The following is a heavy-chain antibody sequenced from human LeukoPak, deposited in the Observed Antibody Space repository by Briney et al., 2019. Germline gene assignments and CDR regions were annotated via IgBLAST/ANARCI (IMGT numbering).Heavy chain of an antibody. Sequence: GGTLRLSCAASGFTFSSYGMSWVRQAPGKGLEWVSAISGSGGSTYYADSVKGRFTISRDNSKNTLYLQMNSLRAEDTAVYYCAKNCGGDCYSFAFDYWGQGTLVTVSS. CDR2: ISGSGGST. CDR1: GFTFSSYG. V-gene: IGHV3-23*01. J-gene: IGHJ4*02. CDR3: AKNCGGDCYSFAFDY. D-gene: IGHD2-21*02.